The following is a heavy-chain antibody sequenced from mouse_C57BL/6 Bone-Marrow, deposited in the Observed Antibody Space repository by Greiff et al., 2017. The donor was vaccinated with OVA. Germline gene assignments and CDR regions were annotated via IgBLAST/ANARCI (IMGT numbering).Heavy chain of an antibody. Sequence: VQLQQSDAELVKPGASVKISCKASGYTFTDHTIHWMKQRPEQGLEWIGYIYPRDGSTKYNEKFKGKATLTADKTSSTADMQLHSLTSEDSAVYFCARGRLLRSFDVWGTGTTVTVSS. CDR3: ARGRLLRSFDV. D-gene: IGHD1-1*01. CDR1: GYTFTDHT. J-gene: IGHJ1*03. V-gene: IGHV1-78*01. CDR2: IYPRDGST.